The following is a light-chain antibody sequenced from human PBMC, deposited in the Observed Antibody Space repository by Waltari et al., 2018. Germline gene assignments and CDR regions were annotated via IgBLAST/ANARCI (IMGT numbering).Light chain of an antibody. J-gene: IGKJ2*01. Sequence: DIQTTQSPSSLSASIGDRVTITCRTSQNIASFLNWYQQMPGKAPKLLIYAASTLQSGVPSRFSGSGSGTDFTLTISSLQPEDFATYSCQQSFSTLYTFGQGTKVEIK. CDR1: QNIASF. V-gene: IGKV1-39*01. CDR2: AAS. CDR3: QQSFSTLYT.